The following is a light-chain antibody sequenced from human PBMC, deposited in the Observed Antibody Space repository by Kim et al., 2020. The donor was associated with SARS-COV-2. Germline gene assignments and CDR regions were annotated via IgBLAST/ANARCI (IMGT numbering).Light chain of an antibody. CDR3: QAWDSSSDHPV. J-gene: IGLJ3*02. V-gene: IGLV3-21*04. CDR1: NIGSKR. CDR2: YDS. Sequence: APGKKARINCGGNNIGSKRVHWYQQKPGQAPVLVIYYDSDRPSGIPERFSGSNSGNTATLTISRVEAGDEADYYSQAWDSSSDHPVFGGGTQLTVL.